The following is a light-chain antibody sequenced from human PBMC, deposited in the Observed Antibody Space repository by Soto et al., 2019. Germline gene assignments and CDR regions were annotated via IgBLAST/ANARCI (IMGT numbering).Light chain of an antibody. V-gene: IGLV1-47*01. Sequence: QSMLTQPPSASGTPGQRVTISCSGSTSNVGINSVFWYQHLPGTAPKLLIYRSNQRASGVPDRFSGSKSGTSASLAISGLRSEDEADYYCAAWDDSLSGQVFGGGTKLTVL. CDR1: TSNVGINS. J-gene: IGLJ2*01. CDR2: RSN. CDR3: AAWDDSLSGQV.